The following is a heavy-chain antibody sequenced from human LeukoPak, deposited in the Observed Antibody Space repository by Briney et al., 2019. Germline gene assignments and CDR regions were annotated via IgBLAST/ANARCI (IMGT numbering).Heavy chain of an antibody. D-gene: IGHD2-2*01. V-gene: IGHV4-59*08. Sequence: SETLSLTCIVSGDSITSYYWSWIRQPPGKGPGWIGYIYYSGSTNYNPSLKSRVTMSIDTSKNQFSLKLSSVTAADTAVYYCARQLGYCSSISCYNWFDPWGQGTLVTVSS. CDR3: ARQLGYCSSISCYNWFDP. CDR1: GDSITSYY. CDR2: IYYSGST. J-gene: IGHJ5*02.